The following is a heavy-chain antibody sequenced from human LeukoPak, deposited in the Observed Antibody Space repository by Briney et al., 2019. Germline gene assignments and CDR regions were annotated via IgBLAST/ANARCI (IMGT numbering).Heavy chain of an antibody. V-gene: IGHV3-9*01. D-gene: IGHD6-13*01. CDR1: GFTFDDYA. CDR2: ISWNSGSI. J-gene: IGHJ4*02. CDR3: AKDMYSSSWYLFDY. Sequence: GGSLRLSCAASGFTFDDYAMHWVRQAPGKDLEWVSGISWNSGSIGYADSVKGRFTISRDNAKNSLYLQMNSLRAEDTALYYCAKDMYSSSWYLFDYWGQGTLVTVSS.